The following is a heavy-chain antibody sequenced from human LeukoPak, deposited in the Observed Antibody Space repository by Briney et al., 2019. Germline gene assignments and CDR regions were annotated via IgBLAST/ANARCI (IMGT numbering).Heavy chain of an antibody. Sequence: SETLSLTCNVSGYSITSGYYWGWIRQPPGKGLEWIGSIYHSGRTDYNPSLKSRVTISEDTSKNQFSLKLSSVTAADTAVYYCARDHVLLWSGELLHSGGGWFDPWGQGTLVTVSS. CDR2: IYHSGRT. J-gene: IGHJ5*02. CDR1: GYSITSGYY. V-gene: IGHV4-38-2*02. CDR3: ARDHVLLWSGELLHSGGGWFDP. D-gene: IGHD3-10*01.